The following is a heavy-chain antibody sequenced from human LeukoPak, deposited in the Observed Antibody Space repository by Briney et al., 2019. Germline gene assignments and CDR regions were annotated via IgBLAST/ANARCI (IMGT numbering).Heavy chain of an antibody. V-gene: IGHV3-64*02. D-gene: IGHD1-26*01. CDR2: ISSNGGST. CDR3: ARGGTGGLYSGSYNKKSRYYFDY. J-gene: IGHJ4*02. CDR1: GFTFSSYA. Sequence: GGSLRLSCAASGFTFSSYAMHWVRQAPGKGLEYVSAISSNGGSTYYADSVKGRFTISRDNSKNTLYLQMGSLRAEDMAVYYCARGGTGGLYSGSYNKKSRYYFDYWGQGTLVTVSS.